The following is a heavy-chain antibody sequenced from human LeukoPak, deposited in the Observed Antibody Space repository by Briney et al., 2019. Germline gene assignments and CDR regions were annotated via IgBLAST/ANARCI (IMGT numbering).Heavy chain of an antibody. CDR1: GGSLSSTSYY. Sequence: NSSETPFLPRTVSGGSLSSTSYYLGWAPPPPRNGPEWIGYIYYSGSTYYNPSLKSRVTISVDTSKNQFSLKLSSVTAADTAVYYCARMEESSGLDYWGQGTLVTVSS. CDR3: ARMEESSGLDY. J-gene: IGHJ4*02. D-gene: IGHD6-19*01. CDR2: IYYSGST. V-gene: IGHV4-30-4*01.